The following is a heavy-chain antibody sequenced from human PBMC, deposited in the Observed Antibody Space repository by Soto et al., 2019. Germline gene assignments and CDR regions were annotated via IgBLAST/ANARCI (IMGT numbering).Heavy chain of an antibody. J-gene: IGHJ5*02. D-gene: IGHD2-15*01. V-gene: IGHV1-46*03. CDR1: GYIFTSYY. Sequence: GASVKVSCKASGYIFTSYYMHWVRQAPGQGLEWMGIINPSGGGTSYAKKFQGRVTMTRDTSTSTVYMELSSLRSEDTAAYYCARGQVVITTTRWFDPWGQGTLVTVSS. CDR3: ARGQVVITTTRWFDP. CDR2: INPSGGGT.